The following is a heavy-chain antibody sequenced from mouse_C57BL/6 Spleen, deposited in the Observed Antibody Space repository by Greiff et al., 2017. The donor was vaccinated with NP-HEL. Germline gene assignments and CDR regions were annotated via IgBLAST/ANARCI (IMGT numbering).Heavy chain of an antibody. D-gene: IGHD1-1*01. V-gene: IGHV5-6*01. Sequence: EVKLVESGGDLVKPGGSLKLSCAASGFTFSSYGMSWVRQTPDKRLEWVATISSGGSYTYYPDRVKGRFTIHRDNAKNTLYLQMSSLKSEDTAMYYCAYGSSHVEFAYWGQGTLVTVSA. CDR2: ISSGGSYT. CDR3: AYGSSHVEFAY. J-gene: IGHJ3*01. CDR1: GFTFSSYG.